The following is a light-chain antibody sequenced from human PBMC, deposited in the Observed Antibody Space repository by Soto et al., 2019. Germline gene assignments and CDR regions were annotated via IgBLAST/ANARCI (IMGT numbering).Light chain of an antibody. J-gene: IGKJ5*01. CDR1: QSISSY. CDR3: QQRSNWPLIT. Sequence: DIQMTQSPSTLSASVGDRVTITCRASQSISSYLNWYQQKPGKAPKFLIYAASSLQSGVPARFSGSGSGTDFTLTISSLEPEDFAVYYCQQRSNWPLITFGQGTRLEIK. V-gene: IGKV1-39*01. CDR2: AAS.